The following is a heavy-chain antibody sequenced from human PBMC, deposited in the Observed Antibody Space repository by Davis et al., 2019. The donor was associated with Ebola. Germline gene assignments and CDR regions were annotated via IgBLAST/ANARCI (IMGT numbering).Heavy chain of an antibody. Sequence: SETLSLTCTVSGDSISTYYWGWIRQPLGEGLEWIGNIHYLGNTNYNPSLKSRVTMSVDTSKNQFSLKLSSVTAADTAVYYCARGNYGDYIVLYYYNMDVWGQGTTVTVSS. CDR2: IHYLGNT. D-gene: IGHD4-17*01. CDR1: GDSISTYY. J-gene: IGHJ6*02. CDR3: ARGNYGDYIVLYYYNMDV. V-gene: IGHV4-59*01.